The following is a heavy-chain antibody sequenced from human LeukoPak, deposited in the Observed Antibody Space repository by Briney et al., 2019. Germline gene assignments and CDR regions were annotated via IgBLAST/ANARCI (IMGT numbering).Heavy chain of an antibody. V-gene: IGHV4-4*09. CDR2: IYTSGST. CDR3: ARGSSGYSYYYYYYYMDV. Sequence: SETLSLTCTVSGGSISSYYWSWIRQPPGKGLERIGYIYTSGSTNYNPSLKSRVTISVDTSKNQFSLKLSSVTAADTAVYYCARGSSGYSYYYYYYYMDVWGKGTTVTVSS. CDR1: GGSISSYY. D-gene: IGHD3-22*01. J-gene: IGHJ6*03.